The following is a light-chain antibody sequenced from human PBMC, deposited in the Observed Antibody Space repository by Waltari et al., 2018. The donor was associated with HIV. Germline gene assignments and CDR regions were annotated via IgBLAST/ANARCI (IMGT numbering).Light chain of an antibody. CDR1: QSVSIW. CDR2: QAS. CDR3: QHYNSFSYT. J-gene: IGKJ2*01. Sequence: DIQITQSPSTLSASVGDSFTIPCRASQSVSIWLAWYQQKPGRAPKVLINQASNLESGVPSRFSGSGSGTEFTLTISSLQPDDFATYYCQHYNSFSYTFGQGTKVEIK. V-gene: IGKV1-5*03.